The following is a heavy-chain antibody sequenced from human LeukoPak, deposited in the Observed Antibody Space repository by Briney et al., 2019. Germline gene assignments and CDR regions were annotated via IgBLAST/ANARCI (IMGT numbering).Heavy chain of an antibody. J-gene: IGHJ5*01. CDR1: GFTFSNAW. CDR3: ATDLLDS. Sequence: GGSLRLSCAASGFTFSNAWMSWVRQAPGKGLEWVGRIKRKGDDGTTDYAAPVKGRFTILRDDSKRTVYLQMNSLKAEDTAVYYCATDLLDSGGQGTLVTVSS. V-gene: IGHV3-15*01. CDR2: IKRKGDDGTT.